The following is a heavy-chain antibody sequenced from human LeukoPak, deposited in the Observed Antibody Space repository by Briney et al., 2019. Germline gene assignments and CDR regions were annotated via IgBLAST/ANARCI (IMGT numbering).Heavy chain of an antibody. CDR2: ISWNSDTI. Sequence: GGSLRLSCAASGFMFDDYAMHRVRQAPGKGLEWVSDISWNSDTIDYADSVRGRFTISRDNAKNSLYLQMNSLRSEDTALYYCAEGGCSSPRCYVNSWGQGTLVTVSS. D-gene: IGHD2-2*01. CDR3: AEGGCSSPRCYVNS. V-gene: IGHV3-9*01. J-gene: IGHJ4*02. CDR1: GFMFDDYA.